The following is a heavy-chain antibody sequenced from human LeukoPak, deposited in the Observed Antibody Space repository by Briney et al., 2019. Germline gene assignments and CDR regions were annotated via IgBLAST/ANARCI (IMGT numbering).Heavy chain of an antibody. D-gene: IGHD2-2*01. Sequence: GGSLRLSCAASGFTFSSYAMSWVRQVPGKGLEWVSTISGSGGYIYYADSVKGRFTISRDNSKNTLYLQMNCLRAEDTAVYYCARLDCSSTSCYAHDYYYFYGVDVWGKGTTVTVSS. CDR2: ISGSGGYI. CDR3: ARLDCSSTSCYAHDYYYFYGVDV. CDR1: GFTFSSYA. V-gene: IGHV3-23*01. J-gene: IGHJ6*04.